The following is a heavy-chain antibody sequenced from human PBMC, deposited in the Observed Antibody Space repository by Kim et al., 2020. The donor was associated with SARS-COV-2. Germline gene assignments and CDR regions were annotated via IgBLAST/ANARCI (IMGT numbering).Heavy chain of an antibody. V-gene: IGHV3-9*01. CDR3: AKAYCSSTNGYIVY. CDR1: GFTFGDYA. D-gene: IGHD2-2*02. J-gene: IGHJ4*02. CDR2: ISWNSGSI. Sequence: GGSLRLSCAASGFTFGDYAMHWVRQVPGKGLEWVSGISWNSGSIGYADSVKGRFTISRDNAKNSLYLQMNSLRAEDTALYYCAKAYCSSTNGYIVYWGQGTLVTVSS.